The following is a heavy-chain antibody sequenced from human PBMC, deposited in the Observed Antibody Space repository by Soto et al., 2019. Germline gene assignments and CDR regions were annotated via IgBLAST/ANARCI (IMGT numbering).Heavy chain of an antibody. CDR2: ISGSGGST. J-gene: IGHJ4*02. D-gene: IGHD5-12*01. V-gene: IGHV3-23*01. CDR1: GFTFSSYA. CDR3: AKDLNSGYDYGY. Sequence: GGALRLSCAASGFTFSSYAMSWVRQAPGKGLEWVSAISGSGGSTYYADSVKGRFTISRDNSKNTLYLQMNSLRAEDTAVYYCAKDLNSGYDYGYWGQGTLVTVSS.